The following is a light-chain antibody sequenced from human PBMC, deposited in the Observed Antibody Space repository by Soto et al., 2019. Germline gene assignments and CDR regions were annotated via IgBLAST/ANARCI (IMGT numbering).Light chain of an antibody. CDR1: QGISNY. V-gene: IGKV1-27*01. Sequence: DIQMTQSPSSLSASVGDRVTITCRASQGISNYLAWYQQKPGKVPKLLIYAASTLQSGVPSRFSGSGSGTDFTLTISGLQPEDVATYYCQNYYSAPAWTFGQGTKVEIK. CDR2: AAS. CDR3: QNYYSAPAWT. J-gene: IGKJ1*01.